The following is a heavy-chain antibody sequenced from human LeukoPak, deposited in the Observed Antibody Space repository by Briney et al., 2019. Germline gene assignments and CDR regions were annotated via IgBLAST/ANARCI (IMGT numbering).Heavy chain of an antibody. CDR3: ARDPLQDYYYYMDV. J-gene: IGHJ6*03. CDR1: GYTFTGYY. D-gene: IGHD1-1*01. Sequence: ASVKVSCKDSGYTFTGYYMHWVRQAPGQGLEWMGRINPNSGGTNYAQKFQGRVTMTRDTSISTAYMELSRLRSDDTAVYYCARDPLQDYYYYMDVWGKGTTVTVSS. V-gene: IGHV1-2*06. CDR2: INPNSGGT.